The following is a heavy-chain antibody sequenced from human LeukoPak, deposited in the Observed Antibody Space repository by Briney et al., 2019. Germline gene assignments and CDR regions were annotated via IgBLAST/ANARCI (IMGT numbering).Heavy chain of an antibody. J-gene: IGHJ4*02. CDR3: ARGAGITMIVVVPLDY. V-gene: IGHV1-46*01. CDR1: GYTFTIYY. Sequence: ASVKVSFKASGYTFTIYYIHWVRQAPGQGPEWMGIINPRGGSTNYAQKFQGRVTTTRDTSTSTVYMEVSSLRSEDTAVYYCARGAGITMIVVVPLDYWGQGTLVTVSS. CDR2: INPRGGST. D-gene: IGHD3-22*01.